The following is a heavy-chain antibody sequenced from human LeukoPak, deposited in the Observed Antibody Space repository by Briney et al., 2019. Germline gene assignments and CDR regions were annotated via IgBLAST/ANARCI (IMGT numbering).Heavy chain of an antibody. J-gene: IGHJ4*02. CDR3: ARAGQSGQLFEY. CDR1: GGSFSGYY. V-gene: IGHV4-34*01. Sequence: SETLSLTCAVYGGSFSGYYWSWIRQAPGKGLEWIGEINHSGNTNYNPSLKSRVTISLDTSKNQFSLKLSSVTAADTAVYYCARAGQSGQLFEYWSQGTLVTVSS. CDR2: INHSGNT. D-gene: IGHD3-10*01.